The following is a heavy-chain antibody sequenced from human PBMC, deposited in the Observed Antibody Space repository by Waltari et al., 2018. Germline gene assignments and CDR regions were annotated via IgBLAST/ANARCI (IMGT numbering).Heavy chain of an antibody. D-gene: IGHD5-12*01. J-gene: IGHJ4*02. CDR1: GFTFSTYS. V-gene: IGHV3-21*01. CDR2: ISRSSSYI. Sequence: EVQLVESGGGLVKPGGSLRLSCAASGFTFSTYSMNWVRRAPGRGVEWVSSISRSSSYIYNGDYVKGRFTIARCNATKPRYLQRNSRRAEDTAVYYCAREGRGATYYFDYWGQGTLVTVSS. CDR3: AREGRGATYYFDY.